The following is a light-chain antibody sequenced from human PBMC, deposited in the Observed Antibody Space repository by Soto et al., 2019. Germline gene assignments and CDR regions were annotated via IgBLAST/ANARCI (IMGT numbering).Light chain of an antibody. V-gene: IGKV3D-7*01. CDR2: GAS. CDR3: LQYHNLWA. CDR1: QSVSRSY. Sequence: EIVLTQSPGTRSFSPGERATLSCSAIQSVSRSYLAWYQQKPGQAPRLLIYGASTRATGVPARLSGSGSGTEFTLTISSPQSEDFPVYSCLQYHNLWAFGQGTKVDIK. J-gene: IGKJ1*01.